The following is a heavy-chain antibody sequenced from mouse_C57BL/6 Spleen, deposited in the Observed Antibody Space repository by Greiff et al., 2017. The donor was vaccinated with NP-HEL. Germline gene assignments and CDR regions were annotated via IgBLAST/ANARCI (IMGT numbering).Heavy chain of an antibody. J-gene: IGHJ3*01. CDR3: ARGGSYGNPAWFAC. D-gene: IGHD2-1*01. CDR2: INPNNGGT. V-gene: IGHV1-18*01. CDR1: GYTFTDYN. Sequence: EVQLQQSGPELVKPGASVKIPCKASGYTFTDYNMDWVKQSHGKSLEWIGDINPNNGGTIYNQKFKGKATLTVDKSSSTAYMELSSLTSEDTAVNDCARGGSYGNPAWFACWGQGTLVTVSA.